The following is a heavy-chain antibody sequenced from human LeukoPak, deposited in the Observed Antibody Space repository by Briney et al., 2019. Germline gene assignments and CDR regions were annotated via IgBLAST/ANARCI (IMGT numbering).Heavy chain of an antibody. CDR2: IYYSGST. J-gene: IGHJ5*02. D-gene: IGHD2-2*02. V-gene: IGHV4-59*08. CDR3: ARHLGYCSSTSCFTWFDP. CDR1: GASISSYY. Sequence: SETLSLTCTVSGASISSYYWSRIRQPPGKGLEWIGYIYYSGSTNYNPSLKSRVTISVGTSKNQFSLKLSSVTAADTAVYYCARHLGYCSSTSCFTWFDPWGQGTLVTVSS.